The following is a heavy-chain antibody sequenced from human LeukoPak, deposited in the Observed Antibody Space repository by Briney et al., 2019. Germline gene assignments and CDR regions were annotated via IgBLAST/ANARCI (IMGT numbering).Heavy chain of an antibody. CDR3: AKAVGSSGYFSRDAFDI. J-gene: IGHJ3*02. CDR1: GFTFSTYA. V-gene: IGHV3-23*01. Sequence: GGSLRLSCAASGFTFSTYAMSWVRQAPGKGLEWVSVISGSGDSAYYADSVKGRFTISRDNSKNTLYLQMNSLRAEDTAVYYCAKAVGSSGYFSRDAFDIWGQGTMVTVSS. CDR2: ISGSGDSA. D-gene: IGHD3-22*01.